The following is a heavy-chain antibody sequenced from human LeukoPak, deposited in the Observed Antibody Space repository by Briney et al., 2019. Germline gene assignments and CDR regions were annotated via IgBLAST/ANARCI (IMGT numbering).Heavy chain of an antibody. Sequence: GESLKISCKASGYSFTSYWLGWVRQMPGKGLEWMGIIYPDDSDTRYSPSFQGQVTFSADKSISTAYLQWSSLKASDTAMYYCARRGYCGGDCYVDYWGQGTLVTVSS. D-gene: IGHD2-21*02. CDR1: GYSFTSYW. CDR3: ARRGYCGGDCYVDY. V-gene: IGHV5-51*01. CDR2: IYPDDSDT. J-gene: IGHJ4*02.